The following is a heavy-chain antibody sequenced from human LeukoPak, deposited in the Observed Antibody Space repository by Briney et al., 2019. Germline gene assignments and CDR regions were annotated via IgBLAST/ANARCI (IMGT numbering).Heavy chain of an antibody. CDR2: INARGDT. D-gene: IGHD2-2*01. CDR1: GWSFNDYY. J-gene: IGHJ5*02. Sequence: PSETLSLTCAVYGWSFNDYYWNWIRQPPGKGLEWSGEINARGDTNYNPSLKSRVTISVDTSKNQFSLSLSSMSASDTAVYYCARGQVPAARGHNWFDPWGQGTLVTVSS. V-gene: IGHV4-34*01. CDR3: ARGQVPAARGHNWFDP.